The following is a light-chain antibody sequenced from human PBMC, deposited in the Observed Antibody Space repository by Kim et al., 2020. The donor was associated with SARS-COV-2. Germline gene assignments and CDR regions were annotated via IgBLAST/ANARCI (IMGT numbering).Light chain of an antibody. CDR2: LAS. CDR1: ESIGNW. V-gene: IGKV1-5*03. CDR3: QHYIRFPYT. Sequence: DIQMTQSPSTLSASVGDRVTITCRASESIGNWLAWYQQKPGKAPKLLIYLASTLESGVPSRFRGSGSGTDFTLTITSLQPDDFATYYCQHYIRFPYTFGQGTKLEI. J-gene: IGKJ2*01.